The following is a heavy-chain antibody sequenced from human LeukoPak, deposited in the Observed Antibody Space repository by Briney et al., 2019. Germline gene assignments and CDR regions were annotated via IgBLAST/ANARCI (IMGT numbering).Heavy chain of an antibody. J-gene: IGHJ6*03. Sequence: SETLSLTCAVYGGSFSGYYWSWIRQPPGKGLEWIGEINHSGSTNYNPSLKSRVTISVDTSKNQFSLKLSSVTAADTAVYYCARGRGSGYYYYYYMGVWGKGTTVTVSS. CDR2: INHSGST. V-gene: IGHV4-34*01. CDR3: ARGRGSGYYYYYYMGV. CDR1: GGSFSGYY. D-gene: IGHD2-15*01.